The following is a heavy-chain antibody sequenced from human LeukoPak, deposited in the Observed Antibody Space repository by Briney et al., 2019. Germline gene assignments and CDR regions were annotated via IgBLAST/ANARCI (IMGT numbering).Heavy chain of an antibody. CDR2: INHSGST. CDR1: GGSFSGYY. Sequence: SETLSLTCAVSGGSFSGYYWSWIRQPPGKGLEWIGEINHSGSTNYNPSLKSRVTISVDTSKNQFSLKLSSVTAADTAVYYCARGLSIAAAANNWFDPWGQGTLVTVSS. J-gene: IGHJ5*02. CDR3: ARGLSIAAAANNWFDP. D-gene: IGHD6-13*01. V-gene: IGHV4-34*01.